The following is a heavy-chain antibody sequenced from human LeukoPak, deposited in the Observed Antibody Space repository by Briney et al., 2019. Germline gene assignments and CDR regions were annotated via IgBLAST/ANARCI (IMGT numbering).Heavy chain of an antibody. CDR3: VKDRPNYFGSEGNYYKRDGDS. CDR2: FIILIGTT. V-gene: IGHV3-23*01. CDR1: GFVFSTLP. Sequence: PGGPLESPFPAPGFVFSTLPIGWVRRPPGKGLGGVSSFIILIGTTYYADSGKGRFTISRDNSNNMLYLQIDNLGADDTALYYCVKDRPNYFGSEGNYYKRDGDSWGQGTQVTVSS. J-gene: IGHJ4*02. D-gene: IGHD3-10*01.